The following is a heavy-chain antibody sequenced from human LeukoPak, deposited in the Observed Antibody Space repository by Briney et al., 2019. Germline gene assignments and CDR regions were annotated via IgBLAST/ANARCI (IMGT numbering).Heavy chain of an antibody. Sequence: GALRLSCAASGFTFSSYGMHWVRQAPGKGLEWVAVISYDGNNKYYADSVKGRFTISRDNSKNTLYLQMNSLRAGGTAVYYCAKGEVVGATLNRGAFDIWGQGTMVTVSS. J-gene: IGHJ3*02. CDR3: AKGEVVGATLNRGAFDI. V-gene: IGHV3-30*18. CDR2: ISYDGNNK. CDR1: GFTFSSYG. D-gene: IGHD1-26*01.